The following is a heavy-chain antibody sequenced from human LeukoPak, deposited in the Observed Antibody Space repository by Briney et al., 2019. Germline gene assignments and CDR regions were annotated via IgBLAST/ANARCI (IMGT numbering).Heavy chain of an antibody. CDR2: INHSGST. D-gene: IGHD2-15*01. CDR1: GFTFSSYA. Sequence: AGGSLRLSCAASGFTFSSYAMSWIRQPPGKGLEWIGEINHSGSTNYNPSLKSRVTISVDTSKNQFSLKLSSVTAADTAVYYCASEEVCSGGSCYSWGFHYYGMDVWGQGTTVTVSS. V-gene: IGHV4-34*01. J-gene: IGHJ6*02. CDR3: ASEEVCSGGSCYSWGFHYYGMDV.